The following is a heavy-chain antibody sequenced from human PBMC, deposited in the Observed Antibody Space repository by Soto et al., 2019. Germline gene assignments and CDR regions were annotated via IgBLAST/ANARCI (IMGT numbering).Heavy chain of an antibody. J-gene: IGHJ6*03. D-gene: IGHD2-2*01. V-gene: IGHV4-59*08. CDR1: GGSISSYY. Sequence: QVQLQESGPGLVKPSETLSLTCTVSGGSISSYYWSWIWQPPGKGLEWIGYIYYSGSTNYNPSLKSRVTISVDTSKNQFSLKLSSVTAADTAVYYCARWVVPAAQYYYYYMDVWGKGTTVTVSS. CDR2: IYYSGST. CDR3: ARWVVPAAQYYYYYMDV.